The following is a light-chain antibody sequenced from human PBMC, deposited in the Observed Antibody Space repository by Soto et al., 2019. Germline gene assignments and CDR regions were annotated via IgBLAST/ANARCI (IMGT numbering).Light chain of an antibody. CDR1: RSDIGGYKY. CDR3: SSYTSSSSLYV. Sequence: QSVLTQHASVSGSPGQSITISCTGSRSDIGGYKYVSWYQQLPGKAPKLLIYEVSVRPSGITDRFSGSKSGITASLTISGLQSEDEAVYYCSSYTSSSSLYVFGSGTKVTVL. J-gene: IGLJ1*01. V-gene: IGLV2-14*01. CDR2: EVS.